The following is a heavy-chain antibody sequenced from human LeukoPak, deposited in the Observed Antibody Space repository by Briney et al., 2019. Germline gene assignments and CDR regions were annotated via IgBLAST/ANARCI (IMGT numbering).Heavy chain of an antibody. J-gene: IGHJ6*02. V-gene: IGHV4-59*01. CDR1: GCSISSYY. CDR3: ASSIAGAGYYYYGMDV. D-gene: IGHD6-19*01. Sequence: SETLSLTCTVSGCSISSYYWSWIRQPPGKGLEWIGYIYYSGSTNYKPTLKSRDTISVDTSKNQYSLKLSSVTAADTAVYYCASSIAGAGYYYYGMDVWGQGTTVTVSS. CDR2: IYYSGST.